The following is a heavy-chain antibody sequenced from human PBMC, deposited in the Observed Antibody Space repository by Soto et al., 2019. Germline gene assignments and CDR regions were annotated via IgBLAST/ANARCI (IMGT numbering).Heavy chain of an antibody. J-gene: IGHJ4*02. CDR3: AKDTGRGGGSVFDY. CDR1: GFIFSNYA. D-gene: IGHD2-15*01. V-gene: IGHV3-23*01. CDR2: ISGSGADT. Sequence: GGSLRLSCAPSGFIFSNYAMSWVRQSRGKGLEWVSAISGSGADTYYTESVKGRFTISRDNFKNTLYLQMNSLRAEDTAVYYCAKDTGRGGGSVFDYWGQGTLVTVSS.